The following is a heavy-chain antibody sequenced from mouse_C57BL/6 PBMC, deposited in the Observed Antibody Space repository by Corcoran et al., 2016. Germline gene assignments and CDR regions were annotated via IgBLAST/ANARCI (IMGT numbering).Heavy chain of an antibody. V-gene: IGHV9-3*01. CDR2: INTYSGVP. Sequence: QIQLVQSGPELKKPGETVKISCKASGYTFTTYGMSWVKQAPGKGLKWMGWINTYSGVPTYADDFKGRFAFSLETCASTAYLQINNLKNEDTATYFCARSGSNWYFDVWGTGTTVTVSS. D-gene: IGHD3-1*01. CDR3: ARSGSNWYFDV. J-gene: IGHJ1*03. CDR1: GYTFTTYG.